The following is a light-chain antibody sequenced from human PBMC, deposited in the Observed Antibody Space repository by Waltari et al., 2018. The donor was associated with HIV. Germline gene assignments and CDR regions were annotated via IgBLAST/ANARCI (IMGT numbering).Light chain of an antibody. J-gene: IGKJ1*01. CDR2: GAS. CDR1: ESVNSD. CDR3: QQYNNWPPAWT. Sequence: EIVMTQSPVTLSASPGERVTLSCRASESVNSDLAWYQQKPGQAPRLIIHGASTRATGIPPRFSGGGSETQFTLTISSLQSEDCAVYYCQQYNNWPPAWTFGRGTRVEI. V-gene: IGKV3-15*01.